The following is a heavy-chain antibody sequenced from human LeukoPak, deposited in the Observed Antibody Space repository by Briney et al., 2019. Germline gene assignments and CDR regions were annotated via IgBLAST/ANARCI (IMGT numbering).Heavy chain of an antibody. D-gene: IGHD6-19*01. Sequence: NASETLSLTCTVSGYSISSGYYWGWIRQPPGKGLEWVGSIYHSGSTYYNPSLKSRVTISVDTSKNQFSLKLSSVTAADTAVYYCARDPGWSSGWSQRAIEYWGQGTLVTVSS. CDR1: GYSISSGYY. V-gene: IGHV4-38-2*02. CDR2: IYHSGST. CDR3: ARDPGWSSGWSQRAIEY. J-gene: IGHJ4*02.